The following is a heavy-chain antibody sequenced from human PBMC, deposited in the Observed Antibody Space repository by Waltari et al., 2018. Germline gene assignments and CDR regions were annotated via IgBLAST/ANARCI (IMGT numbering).Heavy chain of an antibody. V-gene: IGHV3-74*03. CDR1: GFTFSSFW. D-gene: IGHD1-1*01. CDR2: MSTEASDT. Sequence: EQLVESGGGLVQPGDSLRLSCAASGFTFSSFWMNWVRHAPGKGPLWVSCMSTEASDTKYADAVNGRITISRDNARNTLYLQMNRLRAEDTAVYFCARVSRRTYRSPVPGRHYYYGMDVWGQGTTVTVSS. J-gene: IGHJ6*02. CDR3: ARVSRRTYRSPVPGRHYYYGMDV.